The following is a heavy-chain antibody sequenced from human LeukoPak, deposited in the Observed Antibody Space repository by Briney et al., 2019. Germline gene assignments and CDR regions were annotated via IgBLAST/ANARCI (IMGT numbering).Heavy chain of an antibody. Sequence: ASVKVSCKASGYTFTSYDINWVRQATGQGHEWMGWMNPNSGNTGYAQKFQGRVTMTRNTSISTAYMELSSLRSEDTAVYYCARTEASWYWSKNWFDPWGQGTLVTVSS. CDR3: ARTEASWYWSKNWFDP. V-gene: IGHV1-8*01. CDR1: GYTFTSYD. CDR2: MNPNSGNT. D-gene: IGHD6-13*01. J-gene: IGHJ5*02.